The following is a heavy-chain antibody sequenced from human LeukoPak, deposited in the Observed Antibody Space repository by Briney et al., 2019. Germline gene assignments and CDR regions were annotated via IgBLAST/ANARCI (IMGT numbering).Heavy chain of an antibody. J-gene: IGHJ5*02. CDR2: IIPIFGTA. CDR3: ARVGYYDFWSGYYYWFDP. D-gene: IGHD3-3*01. CDR1: GGTFSSYA. Sequence: SVKVSCKASGGTFSSYAISWVRQAPGQGLEWMGGIIPIFGTANYEQKFQGRVTITADESTSTAYMELSRLRSDDTAVYYCARVGYYDFWSGYYYWFDPWGQGTLVTVSS. V-gene: IGHV1-69*01.